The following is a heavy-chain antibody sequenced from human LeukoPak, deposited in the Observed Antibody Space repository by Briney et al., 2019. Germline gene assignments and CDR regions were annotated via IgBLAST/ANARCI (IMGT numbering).Heavy chain of an antibody. J-gene: IGHJ4*02. Sequence: PSETLSLTCTVSGGSISSYSWSWIRQPPGKGLEWIGYIYYSGSTNYNPSLKSRVTISVDTSKNQFSLKLSSVTAADTAVYYCVRESDGYEIDYWGQGTLVTVSS. V-gene: IGHV4-59*01. CDR3: VRESDGYEIDY. CDR2: IYYSGST. CDR1: GGSISSYS. D-gene: IGHD5-18*01.